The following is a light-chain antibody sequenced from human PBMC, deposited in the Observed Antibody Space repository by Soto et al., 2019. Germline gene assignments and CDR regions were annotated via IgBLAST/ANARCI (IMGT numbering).Light chain of an antibody. CDR2: GAS. CDR3: QLYGSSPYT. J-gene: IGKJ2*01. Sequence: EIVLTLSPGTLSLSPGERATLSCRATQSVSSSYLAWYQQKPGQAPRLLIYGASSRATGLPDRFSGSGSGTDFTLTISRLEPEDFAVYYCQLYGSSPYTFGQGTKLEIK. V-gene: IGKV3-20*01. CDR1: QSVSSSY.